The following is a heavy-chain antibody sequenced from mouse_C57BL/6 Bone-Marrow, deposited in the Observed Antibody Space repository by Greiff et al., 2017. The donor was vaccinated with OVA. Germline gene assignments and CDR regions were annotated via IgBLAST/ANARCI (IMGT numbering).Heavy chain of an antibody. V-gene: IGHV5-12*01. CDR1: GFTFSDYY. J-gene: IGHJ3*01. D-gene: IGHD2-2*01. Sequence: EVQLVESGGGLVQPGGSLKLSCAASGFTFSDYYMYWVRQTPEKRLEWVAYISNGGGSTYYPDTVKGRFPISRDNAKNTLYLQMRRLKSEDTAMYYCASPLYYGYGDGFAYWGQGTLVTVSA. CDR2: ISNGGGST. CDR3: ASPLYYGYGDGFAY.